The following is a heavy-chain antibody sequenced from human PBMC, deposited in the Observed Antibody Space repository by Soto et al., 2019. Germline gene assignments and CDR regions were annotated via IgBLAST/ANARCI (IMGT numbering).Heavy chain of an antibody. CDR3: AKARCSTNNCYVPDY. CDR2: ISGSGDSP. D-gene: IGHD2-2*01. V-gene: IGHV3-23*01. CDR1: GFSFSSYV. J-gene: IGHJ4*02. Sequence: GGSLRLSCAASGFSFSSYVMSWVRQAPGKGLEWVSVISGSGDSPSYADSVQGRFSISRDNPKRTLYLQMNSLRGEDTAMYYCAKARCSTNNCYVPDYWGQGTLVTVSS.